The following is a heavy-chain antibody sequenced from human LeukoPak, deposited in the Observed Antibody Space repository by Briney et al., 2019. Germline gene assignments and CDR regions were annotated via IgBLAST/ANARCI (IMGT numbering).Heavy chain of an antibody. CDR2: ISAYNGNT. J-gene: IGHJ4*02. V-gene: IGHV1-18*01. Sequence: ASVKVSCKASGYTFTSYGISWVRQAPGQVLEGMGWISAYNGNTNYAQKLQGRVTMTTGTPTSTAYMELRSLRSDDTAVYCCARDGGVIGTFDYYWGQGTLVTVSS. D-gene: IGHD3-16*01. CDR3: ARDGGVIGTFDYY. CDR1: GYTFTSYG.